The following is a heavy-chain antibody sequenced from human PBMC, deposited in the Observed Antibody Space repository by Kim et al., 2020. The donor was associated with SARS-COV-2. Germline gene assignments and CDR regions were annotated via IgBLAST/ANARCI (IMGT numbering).Heavy chain of an antibody. CDR3: TTDPLLPDYYDSSGYPGY. CDR2: IKSKTDGGTT. Sequence: GGSLRLSCAASGFTFSNAWMSWVRQAPGKGLEWVGRIKSKTDGGTTDYAAPVKGRFTISRDDSKNTLYLQMNSLKTEDTAVYYCTTDPLLPDYYDSSGYPGYWGQGTLVTVSS. J-gene: IGHJ4*02. V-gene: IGHV3-15*01. D-gene: IGHD3-22*01. CDR1: GFTFSNAW.